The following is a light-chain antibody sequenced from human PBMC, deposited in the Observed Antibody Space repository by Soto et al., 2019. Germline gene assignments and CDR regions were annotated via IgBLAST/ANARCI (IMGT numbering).Light chain of an antibody. Sequence: DIVLIQSPATLSASVGDRTTITCRASENIFKFLAWYQQRSGSAPNILIYASSVLERGVPSRFSGSGSGTEFTPTITNRQPNDAAPYYGQHDHSRSITCGGGTQV. V-gene: IGKV1-5*01. CDR2: ASS. J-gene: IGKJ4*01. CDR3: QHDHSRSIT. CDR1: ENIFKF.